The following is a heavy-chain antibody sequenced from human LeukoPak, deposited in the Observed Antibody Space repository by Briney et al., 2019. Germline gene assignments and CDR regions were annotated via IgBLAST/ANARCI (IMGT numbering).Heavy chain of an antibody. Sequence: GGSLRLSCAASGFTFSDYYMSWIRQAPGKGLEWVSYIGSSGSTIYYADSVKGRFTISRDNAKDSLYLQMNSLRAEDTAVYYCARDRGYSYGYVRNWGQGTLVTVSS. CDR3: ARDRGYSYGYVRN. J-gene: IGHJ4*02. D-gene: IGHD5-18*01. CDR1: GFTFSDYY. CDR2: IGSSGSTI. V-gene: IGHV3-11*04.